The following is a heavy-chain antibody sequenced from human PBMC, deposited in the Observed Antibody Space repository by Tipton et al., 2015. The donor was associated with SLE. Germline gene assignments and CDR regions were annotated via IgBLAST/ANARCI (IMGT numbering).Heavy chain of an antibody. V-gene: IGHV4-39*01. D-gene: IGHD2-15*01. CDR3: ARPCSGGSCHYYYYGMDV. CDR2: IYYSGST. CDR1: GGSISSYY. Sequence: LRLSCTVSGGSISSYYWGWIRQPPGKGLEWIGSIYYSGSTYYNPSLKSRVTISVDTSKNQFSLKLSSVTAADTAVYYCARPCSGGSCHYYYYGMDVWGQGTTVTVS. J-gene: IGHJ6*02.